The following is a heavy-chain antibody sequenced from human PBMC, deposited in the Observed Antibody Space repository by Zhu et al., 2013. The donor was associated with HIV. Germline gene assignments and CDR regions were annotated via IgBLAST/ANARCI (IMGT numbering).Heavy chain of an antibody. D-gene: IGHD5-12*01. CDR3: ARMGLMATITRDYYYYYGMDV. V-gene: IGHV1-69*01. CDR2: IIPIFGTA. CDR1: GGTFSSYA. Sequence: QVQLVQSGAEVKKPGSSVKVSCKASGGTFSSYAISWVRQAPGQGLEWMGGIIPIFGTANYAQKFQGRVTITADESTSTAYMELSSLRSEDTAVYYCARMGLMATITRDYYYYYGMDVWGQGTTVTVSS. J-gene: IGHJ6*02.